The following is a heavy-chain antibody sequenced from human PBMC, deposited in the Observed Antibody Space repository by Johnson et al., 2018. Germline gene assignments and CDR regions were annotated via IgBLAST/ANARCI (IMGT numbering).Heavy chain of an antibody. J-gene: IGHJ6*02. D-gene: IGHD7-27*01. Sequence: VQLRESGGGLVEPGGSLGLSCVASGFRLSVYRVIWVRQAPGKGLEWVSYIGTWHNPIHKADAVKGRFTIFRDDAKNSAYLKMHSLRDDDTGLYYCARRPLGNYNGMDVWGQGTTVTVSS. CDR1: GFRLSVYR. CDR3: ARRPLGNYNGMDV. V-gene: IGHV3-48*02. CDR2: IGTWHNPI.